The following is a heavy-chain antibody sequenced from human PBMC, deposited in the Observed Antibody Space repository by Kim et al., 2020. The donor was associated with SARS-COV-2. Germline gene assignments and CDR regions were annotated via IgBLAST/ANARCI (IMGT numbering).Heavy chain of an antibody. Sequence: SVKGRFTVSKDNAQATLYLQMSSLRPEDTAVYYCARNRGVCYIGGSHHLAQWGQGTLVTVSS. D-gene: IGHD2-8*01. CDR3: ARNRGVCYIGGSHHLAQ. V-gene: IGHV3-30*15. J-gene: IGHJ4*02.